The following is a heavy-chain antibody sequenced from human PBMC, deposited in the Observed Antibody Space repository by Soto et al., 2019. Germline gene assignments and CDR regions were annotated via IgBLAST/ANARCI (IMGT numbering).Heavy chain of an antibody. CDR2: ISGGGITT. Sequence: GGSLRLSCTASGFAFSTYAMSWVRQAPGKGLEWVSGISGGGITTYYADSVKGRFTISRDNSMNTMYLQMNSLRAEDTAIYYCAKFEKRVSMSRDAFDIWGQGTMVTVSS. D-gene: IGHD2-2*01. J-gene: IGHJ3*02. CDR3: AKFEKRVSMSRDAFDI. V-gene: IGHV3-23*01. CDR1: GFAFSTYA.